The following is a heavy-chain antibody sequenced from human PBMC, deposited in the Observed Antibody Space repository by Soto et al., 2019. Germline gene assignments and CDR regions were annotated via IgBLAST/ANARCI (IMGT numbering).Heavy chain of an antibody. CDR3: ARDLGGPRRTDSLEGFDP. CDR1: GYTFTSYY. CDR2: INPSGGIT. V-gene: IGHV1-46*01. Sequence: ASVKVSCKASGYTFTSYYMHWVRQAPGQGLEWMGIINPSGGITSYAQKFQGRVTMTRDTSTSTVYMELSSLRSEDTAVYYCARDLGGPRRTDSLEGFDPWGQGTLVTVSS. J-gene: IGHJ5*02. D-gene: IGHD2-15*01.